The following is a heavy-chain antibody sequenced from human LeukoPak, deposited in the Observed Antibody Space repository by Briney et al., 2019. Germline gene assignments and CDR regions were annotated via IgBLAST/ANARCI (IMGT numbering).Heavy chain of an antibody. V-gene: IGHV1-69*13. D-gene: IGHD5-18*01. CDR3: ARPDEDRGYSYGYNY. Sequence: SVKVSCKASGGTFSSCAISWVRQAPGQGLEWMGGIIPIFGTANYAQKFQGRVTITADESTSTAYMELSSLRSEDTAVYYCARPDEDRGYSYGYNYWGQGTLVTVSS. J-gene: IGHJ4*02. CDR1: GGTFSSCA. CDR2: IIPIFGTA.